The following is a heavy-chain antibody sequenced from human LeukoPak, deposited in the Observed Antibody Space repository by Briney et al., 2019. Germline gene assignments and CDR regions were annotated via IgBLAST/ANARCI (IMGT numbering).Heavy chain of an antibody. V-gene: IGHV3-15*01. CDR3: VTRVKSTGDY. D-gene: IGHD1-1*01. Sequence: GGSLRLSCAASGFTFSNAWMSWVRQAPGEGLEWVGRIKSRTDGGTTDYAAPVKGRFTISRDDSKNTVYPQMNSLKTEDTALYYCVTRVKSTGDYWGQGTLVTVSS. J-gene: IGHJ4*02. CDR1: GFTFSNAW. CDR2: IKSRTDGGTT.